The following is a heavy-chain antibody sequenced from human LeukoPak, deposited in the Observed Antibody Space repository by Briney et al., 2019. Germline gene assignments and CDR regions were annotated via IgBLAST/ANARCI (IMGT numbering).Heavy chain of an antibody. V-gene: IGHV3-64*04. CDR2: ISPNGDNT. D-gene: IGHD3-22*01. Sequence: GGSLRLSCSASGFRFSAYAMHWVRQAPGKGLEYVSAISPNGDNTYYADSVRGRFSTSRDNTKNTLYLQMNSLRPEDTAVYYCARRKSSGYYHYWGQGTLVTVSS. J-gene: IGHJ4*02. CDR3: ARRKSSGYYHY. CDR1: GFRFSAYA.